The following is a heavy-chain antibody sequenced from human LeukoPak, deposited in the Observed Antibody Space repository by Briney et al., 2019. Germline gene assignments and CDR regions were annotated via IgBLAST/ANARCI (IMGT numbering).Heavy chain of an antibody. CDR1: GYTFTSYA. CDR3: AREDYYDSSEVPPVFYY. CDR2: INAGNGNT. J-gene: IGHJ4*02. V-gene: IGHV1-3*01. D-gene: IGHD3-22*01. Sequence: ASVKVSCEASGYTFTSYAMHWVRQAPGQRLEWMGWINAGNGNTKYSQKFQGRVTITRDTSASTAYMELSSPRSEDTAVYYCAREDYYDSSEVPPVFYYWGQGTLVTVSS.